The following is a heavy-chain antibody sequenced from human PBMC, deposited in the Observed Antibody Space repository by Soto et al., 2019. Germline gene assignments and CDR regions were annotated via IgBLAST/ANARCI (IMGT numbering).Heavy chain of an antibody. V-gene: IGHV3-73*02. Sequence: EVQLVQSGGGLVQPGGSLKLSCAASGFTFSGSTLHWVRQASGEGLQWVGRIRSKANDYATTYIASVKGRFTISREDSRNTAYLQMSDLKTEETAVYYCTGGYCTGGTCYSGYFQHWGQGALVTVFS. CDR2: IRSKANDYAT. CDR3: TGGYCTGGTCYSGYFQH. CDR1: GFTFSGST. D-gene: IGHD2-15*01. J-gene: IGHJ1*01.